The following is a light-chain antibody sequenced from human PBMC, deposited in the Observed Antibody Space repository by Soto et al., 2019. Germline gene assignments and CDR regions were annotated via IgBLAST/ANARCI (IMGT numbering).Light chain of an antibody. Sequence: QSALTQPASVSGSPGQSITISCTGTSSDVGNNDLLSWFQQHPGKAPRLMIFEGTKRPSGVSDRFSGSKSGYTAALTISGLQAEDEADYYCCSYTISNTYVFGTGTKLTVL. CDR1: SSDVGNNDL. CDR2: EGT. J-gene: IGLJ1*01. V-gene: IGLV2-23*01. CDR3: CSYTISNTYV.